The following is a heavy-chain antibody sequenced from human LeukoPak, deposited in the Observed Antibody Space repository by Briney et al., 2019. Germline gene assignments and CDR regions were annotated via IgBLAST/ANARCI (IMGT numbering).Heavy chain of an antibody. CDR3: AKQYGDAGYFDY. D-gene: IGHD4-17*01. CDR2: ISGSGGGA. J-gene: IGHJ4*02. V-gene: IGHV3-23*01. CDR1: GFTFSSYA. Sequence: PGGSLRLSCAASGFTFSSYAMSWVRQAPGKGLEGVSGISGSGGGAKYADSVKGRFTISRDSSKNTLYLQMNSLRAEDTAIYYCAKQYGDAGYFDYWGQGTLVTVSS.